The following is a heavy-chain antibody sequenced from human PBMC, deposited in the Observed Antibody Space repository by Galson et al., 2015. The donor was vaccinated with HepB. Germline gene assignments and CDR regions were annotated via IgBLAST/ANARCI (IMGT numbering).Heavy chain of an antibody. CDR2: IYRGGNT. D-gene: IGHD4-17*01. J-gene: IGHJ4*02. Sequence: SLRLSCAASGFTVNNNYMNWVRQAPGKGLEWLSTIYRGGNTFYADSMKGRFTISRDNSKNTLYLQMNGLRAEDTAVYYCVRGGAYGDENYWGQGSLVTVSS. CDR1: GFTVNNNY. V-gene: IGHV3-66*01. CDR3: VRGGAYGDENY.